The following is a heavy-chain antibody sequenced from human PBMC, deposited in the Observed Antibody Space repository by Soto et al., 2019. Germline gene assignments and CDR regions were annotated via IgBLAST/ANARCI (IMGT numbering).Heavy chain of an antibody. CDR3: ASRSIGYCSGGSCYFSYYYGMDV. CDR2: IIPIFGTA. J-gene: IGHJ6*02. Sequence: QVQLVQSGAEVKKPGSSVKVSCKASGGTFSSYAISWVRQAPGQGLEWMGGIIPIFGTANYAQKFQGRVTITADKSTSTDYMELSSLRSEDTAVYYCASRSIGYCSGGSCYFSYYYGMDVWGQGTTVTVSS. D-gene: IGHD2-15*01. CDR1: GGTFSSYA. V-gene: IGHV1-69*06.